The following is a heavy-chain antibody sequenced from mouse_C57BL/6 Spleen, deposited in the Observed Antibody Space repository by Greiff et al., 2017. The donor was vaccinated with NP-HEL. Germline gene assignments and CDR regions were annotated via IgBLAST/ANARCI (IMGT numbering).Heavy chain of an antibody. D-gene: IGHD3-3*01. V-gene: IGHV14-2*01. CDR1: GFNIKDYY. Sequence: EVQLQQSGAELVKPGASVKLSCTASGFNIKDYYMHWVKQRTDKGLEWIGRIDPEDGETKYAPKFKGKATITADTSSHTAYLQLSSLTSEDTAVYYCASRDRDWYFDVWGTGTTVTVSS. CDR3: ASRDRDWYFDV. J-gene: IGHJ1*03. CDR2: IDPEDGET.